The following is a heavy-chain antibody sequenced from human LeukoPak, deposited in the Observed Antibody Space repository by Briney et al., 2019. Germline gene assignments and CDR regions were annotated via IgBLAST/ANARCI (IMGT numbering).Heavy chain of an antibody. Sequence: PGGSLRLSCAASGFTFSSYSMNWVRQAPGKGLEWVSSISSSSSYIYYADSVKGRFTISRDNAKNSLYLQMNSLRAEDTAVYYCARRGYYDSSGYHLFDYWGQGTLVTVSS. J-gene: IGHJ4*02. CDR1: GFTFSSYS. CDR3: ARRGYYDSSGYHLFDY. D-gene: IGHD3-22*01. CDR2: ISSSSSYI. V-gene: IGHV3-21*01.